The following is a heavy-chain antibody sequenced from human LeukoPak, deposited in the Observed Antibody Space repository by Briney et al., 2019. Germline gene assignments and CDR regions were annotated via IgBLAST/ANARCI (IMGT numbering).Heavy chain of an antibody. D-gene: IGHD5-18*01. Sequence: PGGSLRLSCAASGFTFGTYAMSWVRQAPGKGLEWVSAISGSGGSTYYAGSVKGRFTISGGNSKNTLYLQMNSLRVEDTAVYYCAKDLKVIQLWLPDYWGQGTLVTVSS. CDR1: GFTFGTYA. J-gene: IGHJ4*02. V-gene: IGHV3-23*01. CDR2: ISGSGGST. CDR3: AKDLKVIQLWLPDY.